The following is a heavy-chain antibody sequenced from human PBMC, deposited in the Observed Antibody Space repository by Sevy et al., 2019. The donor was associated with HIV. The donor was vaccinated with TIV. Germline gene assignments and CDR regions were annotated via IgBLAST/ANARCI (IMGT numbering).Heavy chain of an antibody. J-gene: IGHJ3*02. CDR2: IYNGDNT. V-gene: IGHV3-53*01. CDR1: GFTVSSNY. Sequence: GGSLRLSCAASGFTVSSNYMSWVRQAPGKGLEWVSIIYNGDNTYYADSVKGRFTISRDSSKNTLYLQMNSLRAEDTAVYYGARVGVYYFDSSGYYTTGNGFDIWGHGTMVTVSS. CDR3: ARVGVYYFDSSGYYTTGNGFDI. D-gene: IGHD3-22*01.